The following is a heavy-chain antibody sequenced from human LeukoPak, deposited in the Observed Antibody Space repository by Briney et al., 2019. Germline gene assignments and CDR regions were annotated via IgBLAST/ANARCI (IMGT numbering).Heavy chain of an antibody. CDR1: GFTFSSYG. Sequence: GGSLRLSCAASGFTFSSYGMHWVRQAPGKGLEWVAVISYDGSNKYYADSVKGRFTISRDNSKNTLYLQMNSLRAEDTAVYYCAREAHDYGETLGAFDIWGQGTMVTVSS. D-gene: IGHD4-17*01. J-gene: IGHJ3*02. CDR2: ISYDGSNK. CDR3: AREAHDYGETLGAFDI. V-gene: IGHV3-30*03.